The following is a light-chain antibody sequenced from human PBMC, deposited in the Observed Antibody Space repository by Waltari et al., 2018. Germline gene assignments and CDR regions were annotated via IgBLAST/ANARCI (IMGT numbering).Light chain of an antibody. V-gene: IGLV1-44*01. CDR3: AVWDDGLNGRV. CDR2: RSD. Sequence: QSVLTQQPSASGTPGQRVTIACSGSSSNIGVNTVSWYQQFPGTAPKLLIYRSDQRPSGVPDRCSGSKSGTSASLAISGLQSEDGADYYCAVWDDGLNGRVFGGGTRLTVL. J-gene: IGLJ3*02. CDR1: SSNIGVNT.